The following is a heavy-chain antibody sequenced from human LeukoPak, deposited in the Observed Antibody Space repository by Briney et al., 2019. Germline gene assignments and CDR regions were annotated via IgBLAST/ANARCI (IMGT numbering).Heavy chain of an antibody. Sequence: GGSLRLSCAASGFTFSSYWMSWVRQAPGKGLEWVANIKQDGSEKYYVDSVKGRFTISRDNAKNSLYLQMNSLRAEDTAVYYCASTVVVTAEGAFDIWGQGTMVTVSS. CDR2: IKQDGSEK. J-gene: IGHJ3*02. CDR3: ASTVVVTAEGAFDI. V-gene: IGHV3-7*01. D-gene: IGHD2-21*02. CDR1: GFTFSSYW.